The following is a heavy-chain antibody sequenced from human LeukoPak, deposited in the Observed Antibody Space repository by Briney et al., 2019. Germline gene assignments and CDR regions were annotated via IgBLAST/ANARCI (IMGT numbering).Heavy chain of an antibody. CDR3: ARDYGYYDSSGYSYFDY. V-gene: IGHV3-66*01. CDR1: GFTVISNY. Sequence: GGSLRLSCAASGFTVISNYMSWVRQAPGKGLEWVSVIYSGGSTYYADSVKGRFTISRDNSKNTLYLQMNSLRAEDTAVYYCARDYGYYDSSGYSYFDYWGQGTLVTVSS. CDR2: IYSGGST. J-gene: IGHJ4*02. D-gene: IGHD3-22*01.